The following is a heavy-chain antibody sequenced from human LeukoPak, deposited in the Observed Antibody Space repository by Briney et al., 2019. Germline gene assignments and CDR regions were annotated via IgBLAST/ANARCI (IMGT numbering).Heavy chain of an antibody. CDR1: GDSVSSNGAA. V-gene: IGHV4-61*08. CDR3: ARRRLTGEAFDI. D-gene: IGHD7-27*01. CDR2: IYYSGST. Sequence: SQTLSLTCAISGDSVSSNGAAWNWIRQPPGKGLEWIGYIYYSGSTNYNPSLKSRVIISVDTSKNQFSLKLSSVTAADTAVYYCARRRLTGEAFDIWGQGTMVTVSS. J-gene: IGHJ3*02.